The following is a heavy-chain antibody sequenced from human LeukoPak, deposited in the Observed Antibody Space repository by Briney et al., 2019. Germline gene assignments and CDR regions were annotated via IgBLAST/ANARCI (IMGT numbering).Heavy chain of an antibody. J-gene: IGHJ2*01. V-gene: IGHV3-23*01. CDR3: AKDYDILTELYRGLWYFDL. D-gene: IGHD3-9*01. Sequence: PGGSLRLSCAASGFTFSSFGMSWVRQAPGKGLEWVSAISGSGGSTYYADSVKGRFTISRDNSKNTLYLQMNSLRAEDTAVYYCAKDYDILTELYRGLWYFDLWGRGTLVTVSS. CDR1: GFTFSSFG. CDR2: ISGSGGST.